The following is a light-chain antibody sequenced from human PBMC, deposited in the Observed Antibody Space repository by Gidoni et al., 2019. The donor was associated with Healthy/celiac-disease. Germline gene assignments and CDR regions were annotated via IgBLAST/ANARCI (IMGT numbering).Light chain of an antibody. CDR3: QQYNNWPPYT. J-gene: IGKJ2*01. V-gene: IGKV3-15*01. Sequence: EIVTTQSPATLSVSPGERTTLSCRASPSVNSNLAWYQQKPGQTPRLLIYGASTSAACIPARFSGSGSGTEFTLTISSLQSEDFAVYYCQQYNNWPPYTFGQGTKLEIK. CDR2: GAS. CDR1: PSVNSN.